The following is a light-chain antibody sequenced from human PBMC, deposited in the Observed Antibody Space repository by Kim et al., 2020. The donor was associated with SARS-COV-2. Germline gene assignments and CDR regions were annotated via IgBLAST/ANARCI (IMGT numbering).Light chain of an antibody. CDR2: DDN. CDR1: SGSIASNC. CDR3: QSYDSSNVV. V-gene: IGLV6-57*03. Sequence: GETVTISCTRSSGSIASNCVQWYQQRPGSAPTTVIYDDNQRPSGVPDRFSGSIDSSSNSASLTISGLKTEDEADYYCQSYDSSNVVFGGGTQLTVL. J-gene: IGLJ2*01.